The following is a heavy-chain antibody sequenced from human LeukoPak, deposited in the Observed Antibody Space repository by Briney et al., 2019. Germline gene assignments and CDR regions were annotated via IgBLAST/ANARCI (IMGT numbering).Heavy chain of an antibody. CDR3: AELGITMIGGV. J-gene: IGHJ6*04. V-gene: IGHV3-30*02. D-gene: IGHD3-10*02. Sequence: GGSLRLSCAASGFTFSSYGMHWVRQAPGKGLKWVAFIRDDGNNKYYADSVKGRVTISRDNSKNTLFLQMNSLRDEDTAVYYCAELGITMIGGVWGKGTTVTISS. CDR1: GFTFSSYG. CDR2: IRDDGNNK.